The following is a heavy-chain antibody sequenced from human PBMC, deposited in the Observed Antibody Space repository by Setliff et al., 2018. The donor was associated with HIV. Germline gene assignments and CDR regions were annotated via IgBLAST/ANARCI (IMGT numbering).Heavy chain of an antibody. V-gene: IGHV3-9*01. J-gene: IGHJ3*01. CDR2: ITWDSKRI. CDR1: GFTFSDYD. D-gene: IGHD1-1*01. CDR3: AKDYGDGHNWGAFDV. Sequence: GGSLRLSCAASGFTFSDYDIHWVRQAPGKGLEWVAGITWDSKRIAYADSVKGRFTISRDNAKNQLYLEMNSLETDDTALYYCAKDYGDGHNWGAFDVWGQGAMVTVSS.